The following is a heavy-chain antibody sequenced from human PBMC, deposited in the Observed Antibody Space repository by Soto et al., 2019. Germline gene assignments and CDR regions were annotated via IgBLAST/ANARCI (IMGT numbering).Heavy chain of an antibody. CDR3: AKDRYYYGSGSYRPFDY. D-gene: IGHD3-10*01. J-gene: IGHJ4*02. V-gene: IGHV3-30*18. Sequence: QVQLVESGGGVVQPGRSLRLSCAASGFTFSSYGMHWVRQAPGKGLEWVAVISYDGSNKYYADSVKGRFTISRDNSTNTLYLQMNSLRAEDTAVYYCAKDRYYYGSGSYRPFDYWGQGTLVTVSS. CDR1: GFTFSSYG. CDR2: ISYDGSNK.